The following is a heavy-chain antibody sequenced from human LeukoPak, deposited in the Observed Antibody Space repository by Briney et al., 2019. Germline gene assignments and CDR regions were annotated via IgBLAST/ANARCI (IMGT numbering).Heavy chain of an antibody. J-gene: IGHJ3*02. CDR1: GYTFTSYG. D-gene: IGHD3-9*01. Sequence: ASVKVSCKASGYTFTSYGISWVRQAPGQGLEWMGWISAYNGNTNYAQKLQGRVTMTTDTSTSTAYMELRSLRSDDTAVYYCASHYDILTGYFAFDIWGQGTMVTVSS. CDR3: ASHYDILTGYFAFDI. V-gene: IGHV1-18*01. CDR2: ISAYNGNT.